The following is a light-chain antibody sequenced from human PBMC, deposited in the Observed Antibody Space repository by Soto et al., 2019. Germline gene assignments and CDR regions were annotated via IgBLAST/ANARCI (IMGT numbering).Light chain of an antibody. V-gene: IGLV1-44*01. CDR3: AAWDDSLNGFFV. J-gene: IGLJ1*01. Sequence: QSVLTQPPSASGTPGQRDTVSCSGSSSNIGINTVNWYQHLPGTAPKLLIYNSDQRPSGVPDRISGSKSGTSASLAIGGLQSEDEADYYCAAWDDSLNGFFVFGTGTKVTVL. CDR1: SSNIGINT. CDR2: NSD.